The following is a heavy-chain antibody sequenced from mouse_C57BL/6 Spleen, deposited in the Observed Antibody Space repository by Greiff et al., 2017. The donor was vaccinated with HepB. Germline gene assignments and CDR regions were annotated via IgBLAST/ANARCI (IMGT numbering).Heavy chain of an antibody. D-gene: IGHD2-2*01. CDR2: ISSGSSTI. V-gene: IGHV5-17*01. CDR3: ARAWLRGYFDY. Sequence: EVKLVESGGGLVKPGGSLKLSCAASGFTFSDYGMHWVRQAPEKGLEWVAYISSGSSTIYYADTVKGRFTISRDNAKNTLFLQMTSLRSEDTAMYYCARAWLRGYFDYWGQGTTLTVSS. CDR1: GFTFSDYG. J-gene: IGHJ2*01.